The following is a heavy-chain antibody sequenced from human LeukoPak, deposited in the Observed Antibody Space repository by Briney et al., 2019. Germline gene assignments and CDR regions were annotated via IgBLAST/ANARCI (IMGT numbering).Heavy chain of an antibody. Sequence: ASVKASCKASGYTFTSYAMHWVRQAPGQRLEWMGWINAGNGNTKYSQEFQGRVTITRDTSASTAYMELSSLRSEDMAVYYCARDSGSYGKNYYYMDVWGKGTTVTVSS. J-gene: IGHJ6*03. CDR1: GYTFTSYA. CDR2: INAGNGNT. V-gene: IGHV1-3*03. CDR3: ARDSGSYGKNYYYMDV. D-gene: IGHD1-26*01.